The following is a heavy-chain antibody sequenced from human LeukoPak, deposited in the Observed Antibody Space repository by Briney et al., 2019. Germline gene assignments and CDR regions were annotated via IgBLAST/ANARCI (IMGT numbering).Heavy chain of an antibody. CDR1: GGSISSYY. Sequence: SETLSLTCTVSGGSISSYYWRWIRQPPGNGLEWIGYIYYSGSTNYNPSLKSRVTISVDTSKNQFSLKLSSVTAADTAVYYCAGWGIAAAAPRNWFDPWGQRTLVTVSS. J-gene: IGHJ5*02. D-gene: IGHD6-13*01. V-gene: IGHV4-59*01. CDR3: AGWGIAAAAPRNWFDP. CDR2: IYYSGST.